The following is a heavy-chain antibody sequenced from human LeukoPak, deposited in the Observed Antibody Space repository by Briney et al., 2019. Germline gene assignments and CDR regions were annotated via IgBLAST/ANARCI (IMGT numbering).Heavy chain of an antibody. Sequence: ASVKVSCKASGYTFTSYGISWVRQAPGQGLEWMGWISAYNGNTNYAQKLQGRVTMTTDTSTSTAYMELSRLGSDDTAVYYCAREAVAGTTNFDYWGQGTLVTVSS. V-gene: IGHV1-18*01. J-gene: IGHJ4*02. CDR3: AREAVAGTTNFDY. CDR1: GYTFTSYG. CDR2: ISAYNGNT. D-gene: IGHD6-19*01.